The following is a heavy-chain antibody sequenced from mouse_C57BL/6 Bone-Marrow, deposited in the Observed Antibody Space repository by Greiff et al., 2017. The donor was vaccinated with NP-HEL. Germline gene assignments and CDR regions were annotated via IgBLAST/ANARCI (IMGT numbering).Heavy chain of an antibody. Sequence: QVQLKQPGAELVKPGASVKLSCKASGYTFTSYWMHWVKQRPGQGLEWIGMIHPNSGSTNYNEKFKSKATLTVDKSSSTAYMQLSSLTSEDSAVYYCARSTTGTRYFDYWGQGTTLTVSS. J-gene: IGHJ2*01. CDR3: ARSTTGTRYFDY. D-gene: IGHD4-1*02. CDR2: IHPNSGST. CDR1: GYTFTSYW. V-gene: IGHV1-64*01.